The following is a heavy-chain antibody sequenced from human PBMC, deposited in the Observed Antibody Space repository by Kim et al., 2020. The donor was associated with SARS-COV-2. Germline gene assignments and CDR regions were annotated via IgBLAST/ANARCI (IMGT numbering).Heavy chain of an antibody. Sequence: SYTQKFQGRLTRTRDTAKSTVYMELSSLRSDDTAIYYCARDHSGGSYFDYWGQGTLVTVSS. J-gene: IGHJ4*02. V-gene: IGHV1-46*01. D-gene: IGHD3-10*01. CDR3: ARDHSGGSYFDY.